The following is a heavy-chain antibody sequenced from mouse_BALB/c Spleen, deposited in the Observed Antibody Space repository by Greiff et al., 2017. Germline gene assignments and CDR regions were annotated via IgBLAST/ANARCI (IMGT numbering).Heavy chain of an antibody. CDR2: ISDGGSYT. CDR1: GFTFSDYY. CDR3: ARGELGRLYYAMDY. V-gene: IGHV5-4*02. Sequence: EVKLMESGGGLVKPGGSLKLSCAASGFTFSDYYMYWVRQTPEKRLEWVATISDGGSYTYYPDSVKGRFTISRDNAKNNLYLQMSSLKSEDTAMYYCARGELGRLYYAMDYWGQGTSVTVSS. D-gene: IGHD4-1*01. J-gene: IGHJ4*01.